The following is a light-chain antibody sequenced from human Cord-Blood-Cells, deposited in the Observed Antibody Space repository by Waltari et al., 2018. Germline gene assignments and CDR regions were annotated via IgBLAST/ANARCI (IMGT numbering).Light chain of an antibody. J-gene: IGKJ4*01. Sequence: DIVMTQSPLSLPVTPGEPASISCRSSQSLLHSNGYNYLDWYLQKPGQSPQLLIYLGSNRASGVTDRFSGSGSGTDFTLKISRVEAEDVGVYYCMQALQTPVTFGGGTKVEIK. CDR3: MQALQTPVT. V-gene: IGKV2-28*01. CDR1: QSLLHSNGYNY. CDR2: LGS.